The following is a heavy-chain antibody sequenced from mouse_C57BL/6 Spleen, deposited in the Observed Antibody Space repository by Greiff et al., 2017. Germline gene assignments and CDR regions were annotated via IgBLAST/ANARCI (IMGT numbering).Heavy chain of an antibody. V-gene: IGHV5-9-1*02. D-gene: IGHD6-1*01. Sequence: EVQVVESGEGLVQPGGSLKLSCAASGFTFSSYAMSWVRQTPEKRLEWVAYISSGCDYIYYADTVKGRFTISRDNARNTLYLQMSSLKSEDTAMYYCTREGGLSYAMDYWGQGTSVTVSS. CDR1: GFTFSSYA. CDR3: TREGGLSYAMDY. J-gene: IGHJ4*01. CDR2: ISSGCDYI.